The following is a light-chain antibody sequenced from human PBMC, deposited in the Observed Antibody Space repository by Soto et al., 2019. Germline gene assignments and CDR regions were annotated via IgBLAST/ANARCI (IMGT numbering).Light chain of an antibody. V-gene: IGLV1-40*01. CDR2: ANN. J-gene: IGLJ1*01. Sequence: SALTQPPSVSGAPGQRVTISCTGSSSNIGAGYDVHWYQQLPGTAPKLLIYANNNRPSGVPDRFSGSKSGTSGSLAISGLQAEDQAAYYCQSYDNSLSGYVFGIGTKVTVL. CDR3: QSYDNSLSGYV. CDR1: SSNIGAGYD.